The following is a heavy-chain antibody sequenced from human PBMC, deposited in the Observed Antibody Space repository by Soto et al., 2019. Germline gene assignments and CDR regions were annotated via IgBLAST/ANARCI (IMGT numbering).Heavy chain of an antibody. CDR3: AREGISNYDSTGYNY. J-gene: IGHJ4*02. D-gene: IGHD3-22*01. CDR2: IYYGGST. CDR1: GGSISSYY. V-gene: IGHV4-59*01. Sequence: SATLSLTCAASGGSISSYYCSWCRQPRGKGLWWKGYIYYGGSTNDTPSRKCRVTISVDTSKNQFSLKRSSVTAANTAVYYCAREGISNYDSTGYNYWGQGTLVPVSS.